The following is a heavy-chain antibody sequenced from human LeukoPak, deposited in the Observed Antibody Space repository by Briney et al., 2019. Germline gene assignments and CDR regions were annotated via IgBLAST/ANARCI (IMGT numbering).Heavy chain of an antibody. CDR2: IRYNGNNQ. CDR3: SKDSAFYYIDV. V-gene: IGHV3-30*02. J-gene: IGHJ6*03. CDR1: GFTFNNYG. D-gene: IGHD3-10*01. Sequence: GGSLRLSCAASGFTFNNYGMHWVRQAPGKGLEWVAFIRYNGNNQYYADSVKGRFTISGDNSKNTLYLQMNSLKGDDTAVYYCSKDSAFYYIDVWGKGTTVITSS.